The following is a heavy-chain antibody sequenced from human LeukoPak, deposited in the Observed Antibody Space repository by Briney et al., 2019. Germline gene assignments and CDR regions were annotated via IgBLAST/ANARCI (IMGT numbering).Heavy chain of an antibody. CDR3: ARDPTEWELRIPNYFDY. J-gene: IGHJ4*02. CDR1: GFTFSSYA. Sequence: GRSLRLSCAASGFTFSSYAMHWVRQAPGKGLEWVAVISYDGSNKYYADSVKGRFTISRDNSKNTLYLQMNSLRAEDTAVYYCARDPTEWELRIPNYFDYWGQGTLVTVSS. V-gene: IGHV3-30-3*01. D-gene: IGHD1-26*01. CDR2: ISYDGSNK.